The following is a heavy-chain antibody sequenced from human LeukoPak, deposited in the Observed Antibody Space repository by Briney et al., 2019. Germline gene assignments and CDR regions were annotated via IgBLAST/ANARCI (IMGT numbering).Heavy chain of an antibody. CDR2: ISGSGGST. CDR3: VKERYSSSQYVGDH. J-gene: IGHJ4*02. D-gene: IGHD6-19*01. Sequence: GGSLRLSCAASGFTFSSYAMSWVRQAPGKGLEWVSGISGSGGSTYYADSVKGRFTISRDNSKNTLYVQMNSLRGVDTAVYYCVKERYSSSQYVGDHWGQGTVVTVSS. V-gene: IGHV3-23*01. CDR1: GFTFSSYA.